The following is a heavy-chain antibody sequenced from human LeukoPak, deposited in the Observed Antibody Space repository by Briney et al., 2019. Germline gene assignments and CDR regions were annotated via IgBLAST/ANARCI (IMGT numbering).Heavy chain of an antibody. CDR3: AGGIVGARPFDY. J-gene: IGHJ4*02. CDR2: INHSGST. Sequence: LKPSETLSLTCAVHGGSFSGYYWSWIRQPPGKGLEWIGEINHSGSTNYNPSLKSRVTISVDTSKNQFSLKLSSVTAADTAVYYCAGGIVGARPFDYWGQGTLVTVSS. V-gene: IGHV4-34*01. D-gene: IGHD1-26*01. CDR1: GGSFSGYY.